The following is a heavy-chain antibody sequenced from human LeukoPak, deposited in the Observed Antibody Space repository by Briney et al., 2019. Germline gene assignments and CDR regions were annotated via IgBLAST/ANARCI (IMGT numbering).Heavy chain of an antibody. J-gene: IGHJ6*03. CDR3: SRVGPPLVRGLIRGGARYYYNYMDV. CDR1: GSTFSSYG. Sequence: PGGSLRLSCAASGSTFSSYGMSWVRQAPGKGLEWVSAISGNGGSTYYADSVKGRFAISRDTSKNTLYLQMNSLRAEDTAVYYCSRVGPPLVRGLIRGGARYYYNYMDVWGKGTTVTISS. D-gene: IGHD3-10*01. CDR2: ISGNGGST. V-gene: IGHV3-23*01.